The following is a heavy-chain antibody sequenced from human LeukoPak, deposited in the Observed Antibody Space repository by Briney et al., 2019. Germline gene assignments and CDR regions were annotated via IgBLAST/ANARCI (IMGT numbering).Heavy chain of an antibody. CDR1: GFTFSSYA. J-gene: IGHJ4*02. D-gene: IGHD6-13*01. Sequence: GGSLRLSCAASGFTFSSYAMNWVRQAPGKGLEWVSVISGSGGTTYYADSVKGRFTISRDNSKNTLYLQMNSLRAEDTAVYYCAKDSSWAPFDYWGQGTLVTVSS. V-gene: IGHV3-23*01. CDR3: AKDSSWAPFDY. CDR2: ISGSGGTT.